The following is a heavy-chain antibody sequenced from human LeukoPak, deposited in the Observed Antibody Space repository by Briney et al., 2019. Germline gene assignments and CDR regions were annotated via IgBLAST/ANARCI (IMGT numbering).Heavy chain of an antibody. CDR3: ARLRGYCSNGVCFNYYMDV. D-gene: IGHD2-8*01. J-gene: IGHJ6*03. CDR2: IYYSGST. V-gene: IGHV4-39*01. Sequence: SETLSLTCTVSGGSISSSSYYWAWIRQPPGKGLEWIGSIYYSGSTYYNPSLKSRATISVDTSKNQFSLKLSSVTAADTAVHYCARLRGYCSNGVCFNYYMDVWGKGTTVTVSS. CDR1: GGSISSSSYY.